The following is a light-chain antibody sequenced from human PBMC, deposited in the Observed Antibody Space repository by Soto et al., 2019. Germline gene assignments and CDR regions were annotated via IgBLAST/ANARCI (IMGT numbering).Light chain of an antibody. J-gene: IGKJ1*01. CDR1: QSISRQ. V-gene: IGKV1-5*03. Sequence: DIQMTQSPSTLSASVGDRVSITCRASQSISRQLAWYQQKPGKAPNLLIYQAANLETGVPSRFTGNGSRTEFTLTMSSLQPDDLATYYCLQDQSYWTFGQGPKVEVK. CDR2: QAA. CDR3: LQDQSYWT.